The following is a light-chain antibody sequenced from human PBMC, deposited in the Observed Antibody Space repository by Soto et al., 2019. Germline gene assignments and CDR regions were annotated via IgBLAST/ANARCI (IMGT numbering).Light chain of an antibody. V-gene: IGLV2-8*01. CDR1: SSDVGGYNY. CDR3: SSYAGSNIV. CDR2: EVS. J-gene: IGLJ2*01. Sequence: QSALTQPPSASGSPGQSVTISCTGTSSDVGGYNYVFWYQQHPGKAPKLMIYEVSKRPSGVPDRFSGSKSGNTASLTVSGLQAEDVADYYCSSYAGSNIVFGGGTKLTVL.